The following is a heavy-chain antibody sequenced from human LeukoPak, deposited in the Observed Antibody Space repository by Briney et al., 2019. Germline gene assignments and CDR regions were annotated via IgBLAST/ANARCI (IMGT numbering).Heavy chain of an antibody. CDR3: AAAKLSIDY. CDR2: IYHSGST. D-gene: IGHD6-25*01. Sequence: SETLSLTCTVSGGSVSSGSYYWSWIRQPPGKGLEWIGYIYHSGSTYYNPSLKSRVTISVDRSKNQFSLKLSSVTAADTAVYYCAAAKLSIDYWGQGTLVTVSS. V-gene: IGHV4-30-2*01. CDR1: GGSVSSGSYY. J-gene: IGHJ4*02.